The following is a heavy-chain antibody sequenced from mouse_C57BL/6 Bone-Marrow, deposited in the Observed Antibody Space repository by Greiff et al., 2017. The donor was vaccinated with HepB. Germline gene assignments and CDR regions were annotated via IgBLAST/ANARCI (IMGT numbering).Heavy chain of an antibody. CDR3: VRDLGSNPYYAMDY. Sequence: EVHLVESGGGLVQPKGSLKLSCAASGFTFNTCAMHWVRQAPGKGLEWVARIRSKSSNYATYYADSVKDRFTISRDDSQSMLYLQMNNLKTEDTAMYYCVRDLGSNPYYAMDYWGQGTSVTVSS. CDR2: IRSKSSNYAT. D-gene: IGHD2-5*01. CDR1: GFTFNTCA. J-gene: IGHJ4*01. V-gene: IGHV10-3*01.